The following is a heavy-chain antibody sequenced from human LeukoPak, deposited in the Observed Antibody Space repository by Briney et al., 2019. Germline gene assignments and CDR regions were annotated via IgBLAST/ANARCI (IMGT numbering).Heavy chain of an antibody. J-gene: IGHJ4*02. CDR3: ARDKSYDILTGYNY. Sequence: ASVKVSCKVSGYTLTELSMHWVRQALGKGLEWMGGFDPEDAETIYAQKFQGRLTMTEDTSTDTAYMELSSLRSDDTAVYYCARDKSYDILTGYNYWGQGTLVTVSS. CDR1: GYTLTELS. V-gene: IGHV1-24*01. CDR2: FDPEDAET. D-gene: IGHD3-9*01.